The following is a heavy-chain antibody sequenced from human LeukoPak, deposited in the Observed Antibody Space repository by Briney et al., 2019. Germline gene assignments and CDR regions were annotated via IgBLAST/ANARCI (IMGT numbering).Heavy chain of an antibody. V-gene: IGHV3-30-3*01. CDR3: AKDRGSNWFDP. Sequence: GGSLRLSCSASGFTFSNYAMHWVSQAPGKGLEWVATISFDGSNKYYADSVKGRFTISRDNSKNTLYLQMNSLRAEDTAVYYCAKDRGSNWFDPWGQGTLVTVSS. J-gene: IGHJ5*02. CDR2: ISFDGSNK. CDR1: GFTFSNYA. D-gene: IGHD3-10*01.